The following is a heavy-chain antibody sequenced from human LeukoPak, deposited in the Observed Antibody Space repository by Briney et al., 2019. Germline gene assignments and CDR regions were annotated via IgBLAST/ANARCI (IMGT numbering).Heavy chain of an antibody. J-gene: IGHJ5*02. D-gene: IGHD4-17*01. Sequence: GGSLRLSCAASGFTFSNYWMAWVRQAPGRGLEGVASIKPDGRVIYYGDSVKGRFTLSRDNTKNSLYLQMNSLRAEDTAVYYCARGATVTAQPSWGQGTLVTVSS. CDR2: IKPDGRVI. CDR1: GFTFSNYW. CDR3: ARGATVTAQPS. V-gene: IGHV3-7*02.